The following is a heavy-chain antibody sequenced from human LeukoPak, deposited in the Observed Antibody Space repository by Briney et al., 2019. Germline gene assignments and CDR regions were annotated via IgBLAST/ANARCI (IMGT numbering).Heavy chain of an antibody. CDR1: GDRVSSNNAA. CDR3: AREQMSTMTAFDY. Sequence: SQTLSLTCAISGDRVSSNNAAWNWIRQSPSRGLEWLGRTFYRSKWYNDYAVSVKSRISINPDTSKNQFSLQLSSVTPEDTAVYYCAREQMSTMTAFDYWGQGTLVTVSS. CDR2: TFYRSKWYN. D-gene: IGHD5-24*01. V-gene: IGHV6-1*01. J-gene: IGHJ4*02.